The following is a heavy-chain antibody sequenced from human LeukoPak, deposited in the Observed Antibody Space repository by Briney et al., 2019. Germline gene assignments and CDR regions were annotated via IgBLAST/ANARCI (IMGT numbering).Heavy chain of an antibody. CDR3: AKSGALNAFDI. D-gene: IGHD1-26*01. Sequence: HPGGSLRLSCAASGFSFSDYNMHWVRQAPGKGLEWMAVISYNGINEYYADSVKGRFTISRGNSKSTLYLQMNSLRAEDTAVYYCAKSGALNAFDIWGQGTMVTVSS. V-gene: IGHV3-30*18. CDR2: ISYNGINE. CDR1: GFSFSDYN. J-gene: IGHJ3*02.